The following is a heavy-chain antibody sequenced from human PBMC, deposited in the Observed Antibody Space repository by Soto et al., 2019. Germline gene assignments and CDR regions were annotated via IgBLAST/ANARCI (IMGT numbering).Heavy chain of an antibody. D-gene: IGHD6-19*01. J-gene: IGHJ3*02. CDR1: GFTFSSYA. V-gene: IGHV3-30-3*01. CDR2: ISYDGSNK. CDR3: ARATSGWYKDAFDI. Sequence: QVQLVESGGGVVQPGRSLRLSCAASGFTFSSYAMHWVRQAPGMGLEWVAVISYDGSNKYYADSVKGRFTISRDNSKNTLYLQMNSLRAEDTAVYYCARATSGWYKDAFDIWGQGTMVTVSS.